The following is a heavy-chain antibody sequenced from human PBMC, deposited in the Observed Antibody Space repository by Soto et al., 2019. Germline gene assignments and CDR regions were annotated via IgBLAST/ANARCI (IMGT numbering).Heavy chain of an antibody. V-gene: IGHV5-51*01. J-gene: IGHJ4*02. CDR3: ARSYYFDY. CDR2: IYPSDSDT. CDR1: GYRFTNYW. Sequence: SLQISCKASGYRFTNYWIGWVRQMPGKGLEWMGIIYPSDSDTRYSPSFQGQVTISADKSISTAYLQWSSLKASDTAMYYCARSYYFDYWGQGTLVTVSS.